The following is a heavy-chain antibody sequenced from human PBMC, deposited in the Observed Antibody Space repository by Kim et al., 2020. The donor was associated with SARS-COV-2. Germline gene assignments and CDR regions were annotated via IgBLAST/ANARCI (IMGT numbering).Heavy chain of an antibody. CDR1: GFTFSSYW. V-gene: IGHV3-7*01. Sequence: GGSLRLSCAASGFTFSSYWMSWVRQAPGKGLEWVANIKQDGSEKYYVDSVKGRFTISRDNAKNSLYLQMNSLRAEDTAVYYCARVRCSSTSCYSGYYYYGMDVWGQGTTVTVSS. D-gene: IGHD2-2*02. J-gene: IGHJ6*02. CDR2: IKQDGSEK. CDR3: ARVRCSSTSCYSGYYYYGMDV.